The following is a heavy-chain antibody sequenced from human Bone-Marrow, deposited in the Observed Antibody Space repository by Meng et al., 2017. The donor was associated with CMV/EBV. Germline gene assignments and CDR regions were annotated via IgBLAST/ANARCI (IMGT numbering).Heavy chain of an antibody. J-gene: IGHJ4*02. CDR3: ARGRGLRGHIDY. V-gene: IGHV4-61*02. D-gene: IGHD4-17*01. CDR1: GGSISRGSYY. CDR2: IYTSGST. Sequence: TVSGGSISRGSYYWSWIRQPAGKGLEWIGRIYTSGSTNYNPSLKSRVTISVDTSKNQFSLKLSSVTAADTAVYYCARGRGLRGHIDYWGQGTLVTVSS.